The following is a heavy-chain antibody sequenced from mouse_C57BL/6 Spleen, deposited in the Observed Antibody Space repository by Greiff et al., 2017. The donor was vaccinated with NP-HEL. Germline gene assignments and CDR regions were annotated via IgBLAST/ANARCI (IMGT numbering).Heavy chain of an antibody. CDR3: ARTDYSNGNAMDY. Sequence: VMLVESGAELVKPGASVKMSCKASGYTFTTYPIEWMKQNHGKSLEWIGNFHPYNDDTKYNEKFKGKATLTVEKSSSTVYLELSRLTSDDSAVYYCARTDYSNGNAMDYWGQGTSVTVSS. CDR1: GYTFTTYP. V-gene: IGHV1-47*01. J-gene: IGHJ4*01. D-gene: IGHD2-5*01. CDR2: FHPYNDDT.